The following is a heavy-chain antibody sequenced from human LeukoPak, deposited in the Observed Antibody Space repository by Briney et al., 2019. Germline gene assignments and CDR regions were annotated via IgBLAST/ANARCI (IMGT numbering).Heavy chain of an antibody. CDR2: IIPILGIA. V-gene: IGHV1-69*04. CDR3: AGTYYYGSGSYYPLDY. Sequence: GASVKVSCKASGGTFSSYAISWVRQAPGQGLEWMGRIIPILGIANYAQKFQGRVTITADKSASTAYTELSSLRSEDTAVYYCAGTYYYGSGSYYPLDYWGQGTLVTVSS. CDR1: GGTFSSYA. D-gene: IGHD3-10*01. J-gene: IGHJ4*02.